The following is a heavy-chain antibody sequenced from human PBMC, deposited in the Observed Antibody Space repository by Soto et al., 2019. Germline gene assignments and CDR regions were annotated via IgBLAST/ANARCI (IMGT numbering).Heavy chain of an antibody. D-gene: IGHD1-1*01. Sequence: QVQLQQSGPGLLKPSETLSLTCTVSGGSISSPSYNWGWVRQPPGKGPEWIGSFFYGGRTHYSPSVESRLSISVDTARSQVSLTLTSVTAADTAVYYCPTVASTHFDSWGQGALVVVSS. J-gene: IGHJ4*02. CDR2: FFYGGRT. CDR1: GGSISSPSYN. CDR3: PTVASTHFDS. V-gene: IGHV4-39*01.